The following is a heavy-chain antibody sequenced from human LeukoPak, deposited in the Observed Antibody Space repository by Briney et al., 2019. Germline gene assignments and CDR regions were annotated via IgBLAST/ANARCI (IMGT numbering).Heavy chain of an antibody. D-gene: IGHD4-17*01. J-gene: IGHJ4*02. V-gene: IGHV4-59*01. CDR2: IYYSGST. Sequence: PSETLSLTCVVYGGSFSSYYWSWIRQPPGKGLEWIGYIYYSGSTNYNPSLKSRVTISVDTSKNQFSLKLSSVTAADTAVYYCARDGRYGDYVDYWGQGTLVTVSS. CDR3: ARDGRYGDYVDY. CDR1: GGSFSSYY.